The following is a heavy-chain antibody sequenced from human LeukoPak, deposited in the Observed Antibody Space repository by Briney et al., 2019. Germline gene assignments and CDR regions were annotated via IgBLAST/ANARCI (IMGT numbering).Heavy chain of an antibody. D-gene: IGHD4-17*01. CDR3: AREGSYGDYRYYYYYYMDV. V-gene: IGHV3-21*01. J-gene: IGHJ6*03. CDR1: GFTFSSYS. CDR2: IGSSSSYI. Sequence: GGSLRLSCAASGFTFSSYSMNWVRQAPGKGLEWVSSIGSSSSYIYYADSVKGRFTISRDNAKNSLYLQMNSLRAEDTAVYYCAREGSYGDYRYYYYYYMDVWGKGTTVTVSS.